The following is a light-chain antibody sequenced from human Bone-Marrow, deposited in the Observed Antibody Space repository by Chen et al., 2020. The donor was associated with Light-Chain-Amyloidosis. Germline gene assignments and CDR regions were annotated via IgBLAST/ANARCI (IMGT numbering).Light chain of an antibody. J-gene: IGLJ3*02. CDR1: SNNVGDQG. Sequence: QAGLTQPPSVSKGLGQTATLTCPGNSNNVGDQGAAWLQQHQGHPPKLLSYRNNNRPSGISERLSASRSGNTASLTITGLQPEDEADYYCSAWDSSLSAWVFGGGTKLTVL. CDR2: RNN. CDR3: SAWDSSLSAWV. V-gene: IGLV10-54*01.